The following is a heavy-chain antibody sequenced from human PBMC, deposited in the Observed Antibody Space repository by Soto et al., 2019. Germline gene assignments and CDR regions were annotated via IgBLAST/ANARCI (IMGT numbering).Heavy chain of an antibody. CDR3: ARDYRGQYYDILTGYYKENWFDP. D-gene: IGHD3-9*01. CDR1: GGAFSSYA. Sequence: VASVKVSCKASGGAFSSYAISWVRQAPGQGLEWMGGIIPIFGTANYAQKFQGRVTITADESTSTAYMELSSLRSEDTAVYYCARDYRGQYYDILTGYYKENWFDPWGQGTLVTVSS. V-gene: IGHV1-69*13. CDR2: IIPIFGTA. J-gene: IGHJ5*02.